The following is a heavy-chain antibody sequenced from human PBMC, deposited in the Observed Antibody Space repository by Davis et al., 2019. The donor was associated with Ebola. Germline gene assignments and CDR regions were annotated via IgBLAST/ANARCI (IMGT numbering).Heavy chain of an antibody. CDR3: AKARAVAGPV. CDR2: IYSGGST. J-gene: IGHJ6*02. CDR1: GFTVSSNY. D-gene: IGHD6-19*01. V-gene: IGHV3-53*01. Sequence: GESLKISCAASGFTVSSNYMSWVRQAPGKGLEWVSVIYSGGSTYYADSVKGRFTISRDNSKNTLYLQMNSLRAEDTAVYYCAKARAVAGPVWGQGTTVTVSS.